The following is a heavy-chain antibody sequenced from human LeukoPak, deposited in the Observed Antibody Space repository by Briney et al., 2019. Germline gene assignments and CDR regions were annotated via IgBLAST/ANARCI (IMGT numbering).Heavy chain of an antibody. D-gene: IGHD3-22*01. Sequence: GGSLRLSCAASGFTFSSYAMSWVRQAPVKGLEWVSAISGSGGSTYYADPVKGRFTISRDNAKNSLYLQMNSLRAEDTAVYYCARGLYYYDSSGHYYPDAFDVWGQGTMVTVSS. V-gene: IGHV3-23*01. CDR2: ISGSGGST. CDR3: ARGLYYYDSSGHYYPDAFDV. J-gene: IGHJ3*01. CDR1: GFTFSSYA.